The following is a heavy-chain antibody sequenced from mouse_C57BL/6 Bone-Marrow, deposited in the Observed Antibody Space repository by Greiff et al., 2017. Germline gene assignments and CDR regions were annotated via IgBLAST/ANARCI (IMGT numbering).Heavy chain of an antibody. CDR2: IDPSDSYT. CDR1: GYTFTSYW. J-gene: IGHJ1*03. Sequence: QVQLQQPGAELVKPGASVKVSCKASGYTFTSYWMQWVKQRPGQGLEWIGEIDPSDSYTNYNQKVKGKATLTVDTSSSTAYMQLSSLTSEDSAVYYCARWANWVYWYFDVFGTGTTVTVSS. CDR3: ARWANWVYWYFDV. V-gene: IGHV1-50*01. D-gene: IGHD4-1*01.